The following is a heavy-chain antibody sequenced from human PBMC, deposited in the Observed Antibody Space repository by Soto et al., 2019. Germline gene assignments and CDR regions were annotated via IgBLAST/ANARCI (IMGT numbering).Heavy chain of an antibody. CDR2: IVVGSGNT. Sequence: ASVKVSCKASGFTFTSSAVQWVRQARGQRLEWIGWIVVGSGNTNYAQKFQERVTITRDMSTSTAYMELSSLRSEDTAVYYCAAEIGLVAATPGPYYFDYWGQGTLVTVSS. V-gene: IGHV1-58*01. CDR1: GFTFTSSA. CDR3: AAEIGLVAATPGPYYFDY. D-gene: IGHD2-15*01. J-gene: IGHJ4*02.